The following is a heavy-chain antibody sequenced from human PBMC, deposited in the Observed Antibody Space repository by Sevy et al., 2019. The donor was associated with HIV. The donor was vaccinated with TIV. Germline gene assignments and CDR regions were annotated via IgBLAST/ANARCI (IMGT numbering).Heavy chain of an antibody. Sequence: ASVKVSCKASGYTFTSYGISWVRQAPGQGLEWMGWISAYNGNTNYAQKLQGRVTMTTDTSTSTAYMELRSLRSDDTAVYYCRAYGYYYGSGSYFFDYWGQRTLVTVSS. CDR1: GYTFTSYG. J-gene: IGHJ4*02. D-gene: IGHD3-10*01. CDR2: ISAYNGNT. CDR3: RAYGYYYGSGSYFFDY. V-gene: IGHV1-18*04.